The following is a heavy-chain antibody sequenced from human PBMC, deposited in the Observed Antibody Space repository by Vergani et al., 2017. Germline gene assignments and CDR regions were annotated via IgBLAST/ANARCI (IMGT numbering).Heavy chain of an antibody. V-gene: IGHV1-69*12. D-gene: IGHD3-9*01. CDR1: GGTFSSYA. CDR2: IIPIFGTA. Sequence: QVQLEQSGAEVKKPGSSVTVSCKASGGTFSSYAISWVRQAPGQGLEWMGGIIPIFGTANYAQKFQGRVTITADESTSTAYMELSSLRSEDTAVYYCARDSWQYYDILTGYLALDYWGQGTLVTVSS. J-gene: IGHJ4*02. CDR3: ARDSWQYYDILTGYLALDY.